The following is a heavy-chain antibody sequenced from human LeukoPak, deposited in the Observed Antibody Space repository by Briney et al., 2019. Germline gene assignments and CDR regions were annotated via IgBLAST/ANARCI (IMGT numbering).Heavy chain of an antibody. CDR2: IYTSGST. V-gene: IGHV4-61*02. CDR1: SGSISNGSYY. D-gene: IGHD4-17*01. Sequence: PSETLSLTCTVSSGSISNGSYYWSWIRQPAGKGLEWIGRIYTSGSTNYNPSLKSRVTISLDTSKNQFSLKLSSVTAADTAVYYCANSIGFDYGDYYFDYWGQGALVTISS. J-gene: IGHJ4*02. CDR3: ANSIGFDYGDYYFDY.